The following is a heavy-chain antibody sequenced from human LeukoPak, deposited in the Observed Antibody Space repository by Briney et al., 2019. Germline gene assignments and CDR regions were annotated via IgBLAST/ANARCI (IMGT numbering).Heavy chain of an antibody. CDR1: GGSISSGGYY. CDR3: ARSRRGHFDY. D-gene: IGHD3-3*02. V-gene: IGHV4-30-2*01. Sequence: PSQTLSLTCTVSGGSISSGGYYWSWIRQPPGKGLEWIGYIYRSGSTYYNPSLKSRVTISVDRSKNQFSLKLSSVTAADTAVYYCARSRRGHFDYWGQGTLVTVSS. CDR2: IYRSGST. J-gene: IGHJ4*02.